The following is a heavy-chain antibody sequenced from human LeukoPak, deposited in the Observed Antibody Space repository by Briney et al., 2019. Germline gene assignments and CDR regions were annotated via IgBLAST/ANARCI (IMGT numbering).Heavy chain of an antibody. D-gene: IGHD1-26*01. Sequence: GGSLRLSCAVSGFTVTNNYMSWVRQAPGKGLEWVSVIYSDGSTYYANSVKGRFTISRDNSKNTLDLQMNSLRAEDTAVYYCATISGNFDYFDYWGQGTLVTVSS. CDR1: GFTVTNNY. J-gene: IGHJ4*02. V-gene: IGHV3-53*01. CDR2: IYSDGST. CDR3: ATISGNFDYFDY.